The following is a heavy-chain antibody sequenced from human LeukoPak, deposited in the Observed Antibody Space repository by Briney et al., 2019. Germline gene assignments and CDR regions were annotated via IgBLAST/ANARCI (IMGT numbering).Heavy chain of an antibody. CDR2: IKQDGSEK. J-gene: IGHJ6*03. V-gene: IGHV3-7*01. Sequence: LPGGSLRLSCAASGFTFSSYWMSWVRQAPGKGLEWVANIKQDGSEKYYVDSVKGRFTISRDNAKNSLYLQMNSLRAEDTAVYYCARLGFGPLRFLEWLPQWGYYYYMDVWGKGTTVTVSS. CDR3: ARLGFGPLRFLEWLPQWGYYYYMDV. D-gene: IGHD3-3*01. CDR1: GFTFSSYW.